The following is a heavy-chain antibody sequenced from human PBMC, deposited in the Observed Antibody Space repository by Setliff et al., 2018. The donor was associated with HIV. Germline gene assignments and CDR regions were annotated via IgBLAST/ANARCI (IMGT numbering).Heavy chain of an antibody. CDR1: GVSVSSGGYY. J-gene: IGHJ5*02. D-gene: IGHD5-18*01. CDR3: ARAAMDTHNWFDP. Sequence: PSETLSLTCTVSGVSVSSGGYYWSWIRQHPGKGLEWIGYVYYTGTSYFNPSLKSRITISVDTSKNHFSLKLGFVTAADTAVYYCARAAMDTHNWFDPWGQGTLVTVSS. V-gene: IGHV4-31*03. CDR2: VYYTGTS.